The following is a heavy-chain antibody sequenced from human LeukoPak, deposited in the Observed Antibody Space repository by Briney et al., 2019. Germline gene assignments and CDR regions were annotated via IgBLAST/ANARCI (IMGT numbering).Heavy chain of an antibody. Sequence: KASETLSLTCTVSGGSISSYSWSWIRQPPGKGLEWIGYIYYSGSTNYNPSLKSRVTISVDTSKNQFSLKLSSVTAADTAVYYCARESHYYGSTGRFDPWGQGTLVTVSS. CDR1: GGSISSYS. V-gene: IGHV4-59*01. J-gene: IGHJ5*02. D-gene: IGHD3-10*01. CDR2: IYYSGST. CDR3: ARESHYYGSTGRFDP.